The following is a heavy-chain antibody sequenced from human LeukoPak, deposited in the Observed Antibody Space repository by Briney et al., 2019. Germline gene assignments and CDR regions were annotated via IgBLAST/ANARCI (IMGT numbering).Heavy chain of an antibody. J-gene: IGHJ5*02. CDR3: AGGELPNWFDP. V-gene: IGHV4-31*03. Sequence: SETLSLTCTVSGGSISSGSYYWSWIRQHPGKGLEWIGYIYYSGSTYYNPSLKSRVTISVDTSKNQFSLKLSSVTAADTAVYYCAGGELPNWFDPWGQGTLVTVSS. CDR2: IYYSGST. D-gene: IGHD1-26*01. CDR1: GGSISSGSYY.